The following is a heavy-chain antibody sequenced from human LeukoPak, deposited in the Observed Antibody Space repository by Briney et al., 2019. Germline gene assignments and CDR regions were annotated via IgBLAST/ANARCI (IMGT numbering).Heavy chain of an antibody. Sequence: GRSLRLSCVASGFTFSSYGMHWVRQAPGKGLEWVAVISYDGGNKYYADSVRGRFTISRDNSKNTLYLLVNSLRDEDTAVYYCAKLWLHGGTYSLDYWGQGTLATVSS. V-gene: IGHV3-30*18. CDR1: GFTFSSYG. J-gene: IGHJ4*02. D-gene: IGHD1-26*01. CDR3: AKLWLHGGTYSLDY. CDR2: ISYDGGNK.